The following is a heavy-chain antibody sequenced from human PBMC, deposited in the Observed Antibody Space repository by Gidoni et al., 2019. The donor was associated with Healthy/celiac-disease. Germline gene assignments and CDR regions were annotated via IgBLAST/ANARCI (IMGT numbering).Heavy chain of an antibody. CDR2: IYSGGST. Sequence: RQAPGKGLEWVSVIYSGGSTYYADSVKGRFTISRDNSKKTLYLQMNSLRAEDTAVYYCARVLMVRGVLYYFDYWGQGTLVTVSS. CDR3: ARVLMVRGVLYYFDY. V-gene: IGHV3-66*02. J-gene: IGHJ4*02. D-gene: IGHD3-10*01.